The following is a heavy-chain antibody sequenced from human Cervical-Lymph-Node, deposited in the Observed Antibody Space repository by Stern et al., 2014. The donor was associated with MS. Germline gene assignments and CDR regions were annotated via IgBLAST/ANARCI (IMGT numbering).Heavy chain of an antibody. CDR3: ARGELKEGLVRGMDV. J-gene: IGHJ6*02. CDR1: GGTFSSYA. CDR2: ILPIFCTA. D-gene: IGHD1-26*01. V-gene: IGHV1-69*01. Sequence: VQLVQSGAEVKQPGSSVKVSCTASGGTFSSYAIRWVRQAPGHGLEWMGGILPIFCTANYAQKFQGRVTITADESTSTAYRELSSLRSEDTAVYYCARGELKEGLVRGMDVWGQGTTVTVS.